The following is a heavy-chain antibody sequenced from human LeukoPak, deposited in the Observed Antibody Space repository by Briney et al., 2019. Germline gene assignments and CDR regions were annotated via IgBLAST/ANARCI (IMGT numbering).Heavy chain of an antibody. Sequence: PGGSLRLSCAASGFTFSSYAMHWVRQAPGKGLEWVAVISYDGSNKYYADSVKGRFTISRDNSKNTLYLQMNSPRAEDTAVYYCARVSYYSSSWYRPPDYYYMDVWGKGTTVTVSS. CDR3: ARVSYYSSSWYRPPDYYYMDV. J-gene: IGHJ6*03. D-gene: IGHD6-13*01. V-gene: IGHV3-30*04. CDR1: GFTFSSYA. CDR2: ISYDGSNK.